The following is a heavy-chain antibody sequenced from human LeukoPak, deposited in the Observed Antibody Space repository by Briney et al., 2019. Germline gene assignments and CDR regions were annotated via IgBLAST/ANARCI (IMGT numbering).Heavy chain of an antibody. CDR3: AAGSRGPTQPHYFDY. V-gene: IGHV1-18*01. J-gene: IGHJ4*02. CDR1: GYTFTSYG. CDR2: ISAYNGNT. Sequence: ASVKVSCKASGYTFTSYGISWVRQAPGQGLEWMGWISAYNGNTNYAQKLQGRVTMTTDTSTSTAHMELRSLRSDDTAVYYCAAGSRGPTQPHYFDYWGQGTLVTVSS. D-gene: IGHD3-10*01.